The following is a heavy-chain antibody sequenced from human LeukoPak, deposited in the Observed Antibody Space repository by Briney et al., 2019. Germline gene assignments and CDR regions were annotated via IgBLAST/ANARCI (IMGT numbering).Heavy chain of an antibody. D-gene: IGHD1-26*01. J-gene: IGHJ4*02. Sequence: GGSLRLSCAASGFTFDDYAMHWVRQAPGRGLEWVSGISGNGGSIGYADSVKGRFTISRDNAKNSLYLQMNSLRAEDTALYYCARAAGWCLHSGSYYDYWGQGTLVTVSS. CDR3: ARAAGWCLHSGSYYDY. CDR1: GFTFDDYA. CDR2: ISGNGGSI. V-gene: IGHV3-9*01.